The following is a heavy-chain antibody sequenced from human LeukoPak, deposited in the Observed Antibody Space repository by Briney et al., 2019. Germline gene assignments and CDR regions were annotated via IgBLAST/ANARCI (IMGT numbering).Heavy chain of an antibody. Sequence: SETLSLTCAVYGGSFSGYYWSWIRQPPGKGLEWVGYIYYSGSTNYNPSLKSRVTISVDTSKNQFSLKLSSVTAADTAVYYCAPGYSSGWLFSWGQGTLVTVSS. D-gene: IGHD6-19*01. CDR3: APGYSSGWLFS. CDR2: IYYSGST. V-gene: IGHV4-59*01. J-gene: IGHJ5*02. CDR1: GGSFSGYY.